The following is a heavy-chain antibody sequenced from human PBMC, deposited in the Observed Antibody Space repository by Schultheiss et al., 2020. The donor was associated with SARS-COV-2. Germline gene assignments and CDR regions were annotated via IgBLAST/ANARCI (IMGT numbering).Heavy chain of an antibody. Sequence: ASVKVSCKASDYTFTNYGITWVRQAPGQGLEWMGWIRAYNGNTNFAQKLQGRVTMTTDTSTSTAYMELRSLRSDDTAVYYCAREGSHTVTTYYYYYYMDVWGKGTTVTVSS. CDR3: AREGSHTVTTYYYYYYMDV. CDR1: DYTFTNYG. CDR2: IRAYNGNT. J-gene: IGHJ6*03. V-gene: IGHV1-18*01. D-gene: IGHD4-17*01.